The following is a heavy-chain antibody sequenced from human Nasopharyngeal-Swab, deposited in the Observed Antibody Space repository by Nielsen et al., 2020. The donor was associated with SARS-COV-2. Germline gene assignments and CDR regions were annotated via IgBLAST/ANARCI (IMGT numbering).Heavy chain of an antibody. D-gene: IGHD6-13*01. CDR1: GFSFSDYY. V-gene: IGHV3-11*01. J-gene: IGHJ6*02. Sequence: SCAASGFSFSDYYMAWIRQVPGKGLEWVSYISGSGTTTDSADSVKGRFSISRDNANNLLYLHMHSLRAEDTAVYFCAREKGYQVLLDYYYHGLDVWGHGTAVIVS. CDR2: ISGSGTTT. CDR3: AREKGYQVLLDYYYHGLDV.